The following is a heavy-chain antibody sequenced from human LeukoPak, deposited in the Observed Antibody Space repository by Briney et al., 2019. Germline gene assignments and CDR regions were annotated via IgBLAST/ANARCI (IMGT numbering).Heavy chain of an antibody. D-gene: IGHD3-3*01. J-gene: IGHJ3*02. V-gene: IGHV1-69*05. CDR2: IIPIFGTA. Sequence: ASVKVSCKASGGTFSSYAISWVRQAPGQGLEWMGGIIPIFGTANYAQKFQGRVTITTDESTSTAYMELSSLRSEDTAVYYCAKDDFWSGYPTNNAFDIWGQGXMXXXSX. CDR3: AKDDFWSGYPTNNAFDI. CDR1: GGTFSSYA.